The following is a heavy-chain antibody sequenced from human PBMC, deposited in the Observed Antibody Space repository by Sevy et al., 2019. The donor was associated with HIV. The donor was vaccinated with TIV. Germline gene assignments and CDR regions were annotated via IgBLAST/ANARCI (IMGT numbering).Heavy chain of an antibody. J-gene: IGHJ4*02. D-gene: IGHD1-26*01. CDR3: ARHTIYGWELLSKSGIFTNDY. CDR2: IYYSGST. V-gene: IGHV4-39*01. Sequence: SETLSLTCTVSGGSISSSSYYWGWIRQPPGKGLEWIGSIYYSGSTYYNPSLKSRVTISVDTSKNQFSLKLSSVTAADTAVYYCARHTIYGWELLSKSGIFTNDYWGQRTLVTVSS. CDR1: GGSISSSSYY.